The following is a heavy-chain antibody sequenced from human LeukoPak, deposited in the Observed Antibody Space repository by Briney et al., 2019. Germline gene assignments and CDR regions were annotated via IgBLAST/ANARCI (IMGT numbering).Heavy chain of an antibody. CDR1: AFSFINAW. J-gene: IGHJ4*02. D-gene: IGHD3-10*01. V-gene: IGHV3-15*01. CDR3: STVSPYYGSGTTAPDS. Sequence: PGGALRLSSAASAFSFINAWISWVRQAPGRGGEGVGRIKSKTDGGKTDYAAPVQGRFSISRDDSENTLYLQMNSLNTEDTAVYYCSTVSPYYGSGTTAPDSWGQGTLVVVSS. CDR2: IKSKTDGGKT.